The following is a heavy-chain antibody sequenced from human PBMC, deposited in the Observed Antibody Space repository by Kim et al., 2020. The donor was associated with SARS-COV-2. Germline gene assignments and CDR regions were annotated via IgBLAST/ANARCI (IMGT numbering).Heavy chain of an antibody. CDR3: AKVPRKRFMAWLLLGAFDI. Sequence: GRFTISRDNAKNSLYLQMNSLRAEDTALYYCAKVPRKRFMAWLLLGAFDIWGQGTMVTVSS. J-gene: IGHJ3*02. V-gene: IGHV3-9*01. D-gene: IGHD3-3*01.